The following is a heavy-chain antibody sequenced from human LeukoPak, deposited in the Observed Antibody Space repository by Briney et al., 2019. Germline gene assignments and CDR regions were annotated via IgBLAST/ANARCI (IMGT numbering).Heavy chain of an antibody. Sequence: SETLSLTCTVSGGSINSSSYYWGWIRQPPGKGLEWIGSIFYSGDTYDNPSLKSRVTISVDTSKNQFSLKLSSVTAADTAVYYCARSYSSSWYGYWGQGTLVTVSS. D-gene: IGHD6-13*01. CDR1: GGSINSSSYY. CDR2: IFYSGDT. V-gene: IGHV4-39*07. J-gene: IGHJ4*02. CDR3: ARSYSSSWYGY.